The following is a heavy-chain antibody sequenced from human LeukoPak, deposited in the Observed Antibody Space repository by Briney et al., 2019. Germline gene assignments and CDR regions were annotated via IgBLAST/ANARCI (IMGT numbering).Heavy chain of an antibody. J-gene: IGHJ4*02. CDR2: IYYSGST. Sequence: PSETLSLTCTVSGGSISSYYWSWIRQPPGKGLEWIGYIYYSGSTNYNPSLKSRVTISVDTSKNQFSLKLSSVTAADTAVYYCARDRGQNWNYDYWGPGTLVTVSS. V-gene: IGHV4-59*01. CDR1: GGSISSYY. D-gene: IGHD1-7*01. CDR3: ARDRGQNWNYDY.